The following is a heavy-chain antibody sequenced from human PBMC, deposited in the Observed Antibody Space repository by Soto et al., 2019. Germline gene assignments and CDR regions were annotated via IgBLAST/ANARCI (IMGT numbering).Heavy chain of an antibody. Sequence: QVQLQESGPGLVKPSETLSLTCGVSGFSISSGYYWGWVRQPPGKGLEWIGNIYHGGSTFYNPSLRGRVTITVDTSKYQFSLKLSSVTAADTALYYCARVDRSGWPSGFFDYWGQGTLVTVSS. D-gene: IGHD6-19*01. CDR2: IYHGGST. CDR1: GFSISSGYY. V-gene: IGHV4-38-2*01. J-gene: IGHJ4*02. CDR3: ARVDRSGWPSGFFDY.